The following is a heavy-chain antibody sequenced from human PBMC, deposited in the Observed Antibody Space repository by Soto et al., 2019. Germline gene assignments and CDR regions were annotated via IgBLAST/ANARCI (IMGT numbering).Heavy chain of an antibody. CDR3: GRGRSGQIVVFY. Sequence: ASVKVSCKASGYTFTGHYIHWVRQAPEQGPEWMGEIGPESGATRYAQKFQGRVTMTMDMSITTDYMELSNLSPDDTAVYYCGRGRSGQIVVFYWGQGTPVTVSS. CDR1: GYTFTGHY. V-gene: IGHV1-2*02. CDR2: IGPESGAT. D-gene: IGHD5-12*01. J-gene: IGHJ4*02.